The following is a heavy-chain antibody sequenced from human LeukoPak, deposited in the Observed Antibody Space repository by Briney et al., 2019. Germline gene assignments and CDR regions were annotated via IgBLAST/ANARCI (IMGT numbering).Heavy chain of an antibody. J-gene: IGHJ6*03. Sequence: ASVKVSCKASGYTFTSYDINWVRQATGQGLEWMGWMNPNSGNTGYAQKFQGRVTMTRNTSISTAYMELSSLRSEDTAVYYCATALDCSGGSCYYYYYMDVWGKGTTVTVSS. D-gene: IGHD2-15*01. V-gene: IGHV1-8*01. CDR1: GYTFTSYD. CDR2: MNPNSGNT. CDR3: ATALDCSGGSCYYYYYMDV.